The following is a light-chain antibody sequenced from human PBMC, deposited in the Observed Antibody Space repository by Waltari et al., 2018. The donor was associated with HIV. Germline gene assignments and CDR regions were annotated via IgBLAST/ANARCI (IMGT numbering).Light chain of an antibody. CDR2: EVS. CDR1: SSHVGRYNL. V-gene: IGLV2-23*02. CDR3: CSYAGSSTYV. J-gene: IGLJ1*01. Sequence: QFALTQPASVSGSPGQSITISCPGPSSHVGRYNLVSWYQQHPGKTPKLMIYEVSKRPSGVSNRFSGAKSCYTASRTISGLQAEDEAEYYCCSYAGSSTYVFGTGTKVTVL.